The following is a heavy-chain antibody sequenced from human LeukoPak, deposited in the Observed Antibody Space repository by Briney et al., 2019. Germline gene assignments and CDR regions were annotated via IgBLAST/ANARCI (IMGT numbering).Heavy chain of an antibody. CDR2: ISSSSSYI. CDR3: ARESGSSGWYGGAPSDY. Sequence: PGGSLRLSCAASGFTFSSYSMNWVRKAPGKGLEWVSSISSSSSYIYYADSVKGRFTISRDNAKNSLYLQMNSLRAEDTAAYYCARESGSSGWYGGAPSDYWGQGTLVTVSS. CDR1: GFTFSSYS. J-gene: IGHJ4*02. D-gene: IGHD6-19*01. V-gene: IGHV3-21*01.